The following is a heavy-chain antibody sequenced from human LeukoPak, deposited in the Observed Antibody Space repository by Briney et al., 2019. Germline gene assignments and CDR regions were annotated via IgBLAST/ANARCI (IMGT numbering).Heavy chain of an antibody. CDR3: ARSTGLIDY. Sequence: SGTLSLTCTVSGGSISSYYWSWIRQPPGKGLGWIGYIYYSGSTNYNPSLKSRVTISVDTSKKQFSLKLSSVTAADTAVYYCARSTGLIDYWGQGTLVTVSS. CDR1: GGSISSYY. J-gene: IGHJ4*02. V-gene: IGHV4-59*01. D-gene: IGHD5/OR15-5a*01. CDR2: IYYSGST.